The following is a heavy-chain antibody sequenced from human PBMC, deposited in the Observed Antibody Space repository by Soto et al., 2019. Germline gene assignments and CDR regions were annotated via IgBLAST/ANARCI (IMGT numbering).Heavy chain of an antibody. CDR3: ARVVRKHANCFDP. J-gene: IGHJ5*02. CDR2: IYYSGST. V-gene: IGHV4-31*03. Sequence: QVQLQESGPGLVKPSQTLSLPCTVSAGSISSDGYYWSWIRQHPGKGVAWIGHIYYSGSTYYNPSLKSRVNISVDRSKNQFSRKLGSVTAADTAVYYCARVVRKHANCFDPWGQGTLVIVSS. CDR1: AGSISSDGYY. D-gene: IGHD6-13*01.